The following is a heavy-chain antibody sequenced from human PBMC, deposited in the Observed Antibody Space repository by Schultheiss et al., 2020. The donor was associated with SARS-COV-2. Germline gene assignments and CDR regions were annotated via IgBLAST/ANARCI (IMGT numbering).Heavy chain of an antibody. J-gene: IGHJ4*02. D-gene: IGHD1-26*01. Sequence: SETLSLTCAVYGGSFSGYYWSWIRQPPGKGLEWIGYIYYSGSTYYNPSLKSRVTISVDTSKNQFSLKLSSVTAADTAVYYCARDRAIVGATGNFDYWGQGTLVTVSS. CDR1: GGSFSGYY. CDR3: ARDRAIVGATGNFDY. CDR2: IYYSGST. V-gene: IGHV4-59*12.